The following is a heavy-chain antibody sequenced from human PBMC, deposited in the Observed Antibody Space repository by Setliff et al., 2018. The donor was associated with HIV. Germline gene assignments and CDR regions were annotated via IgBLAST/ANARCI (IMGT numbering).Heavy chain of an antibody. D-gene: IGHD3-22*01. Sequence: PSETLSLTCAAYGGSFNGYYWSWIRRPPGKGLEWIGEINHSGSTNYNPSLKSRVTISLDTSKNQFSLRLRSVTAADTALYYCARLGRAIDRGGYSLRFDYWGQGTLVTVSS. CDR3: ARLGRAIDRGGYSLRFDY. CDR2: INHSGST. V-gene: IGHV4-34*01. J-gene: IGHJ4*02. CDR1: GGSFNGYY.